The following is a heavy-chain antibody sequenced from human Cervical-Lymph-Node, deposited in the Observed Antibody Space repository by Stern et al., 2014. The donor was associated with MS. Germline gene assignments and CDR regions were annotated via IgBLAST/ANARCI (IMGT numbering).Heavy chain of an antibody. D-gene: IGHD1-26*01. CDR1: GFTFGDYA. CDR2: IRSKAYGGTT. Sequence: EVQLGQSGGGLVKPGRSLRLSCTASGFTFGDYAMSWFRQAPGKGLEWVGFIRSKAYGGTTDYAASVKGRFTISRDDSKSIAYLQMNSLKTEDTAVYYCSRVGGSYYHCYFDLWGRGTLVTVSS. V-gene: IGHV3-49*05. CDR3: SRVGGSYYHCYFDL. J-gene: IGHJ2*01.